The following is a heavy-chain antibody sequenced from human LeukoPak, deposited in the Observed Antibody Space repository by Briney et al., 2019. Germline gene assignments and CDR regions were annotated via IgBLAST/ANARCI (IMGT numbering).Heavy chain of an antibody. CDR2: IYTSGST. CDR3: ARGIAAASERALDI. D-gene: IGHD6-13*01. CDR1: GGSISSYY. V-gene: IGHV4-4*07. Sequence: SETLSLTCTVSGGSISSYYWSWIRQLAGKGLDWIGRIYTSGSTDYNPSLKSRVTMSVDTSKNQFSLRLTSVTAADTAVYYCARGIAAASERALDIWGQGTTVTVSS. J-gene: IGHJ3*02.